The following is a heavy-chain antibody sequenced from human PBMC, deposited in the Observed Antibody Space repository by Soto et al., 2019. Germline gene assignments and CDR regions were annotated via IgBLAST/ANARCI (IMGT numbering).Heavy chain of an antibody. V-gene: IGHV1-2*02. CDR3: GRGRSGELAVFY. CDR2: ISPKSGGT. CDR1: GYTFTGYY. Sequence: QVQLVQSGAEVKESGASVKVSCKASGYTFTGYYIHWVRQAPGQGLEWVGEISPKSGGTRYAQKFQGRVTMTKDTSISTVYMELNNLSPDDTAVYYCGRGRSGELAVFYWGQGTLVTVHS. J-gene: IGHJ4*02. D-gene: IGHD1-7*01.